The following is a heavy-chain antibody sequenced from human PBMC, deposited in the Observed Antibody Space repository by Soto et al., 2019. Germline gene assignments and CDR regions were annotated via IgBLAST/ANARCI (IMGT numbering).Heavy chain of an antibody. Sequence: ASVKVSCKASGYTFTTYYMHWVRQAPGQGLEWIGIINPSGGSTTYAQSLQGRVTMTRDTSTSTVYMNLSSLRSEDTALYYCARASPRGTYFFSYWGQGTLVTVSS. CDR1: GYTFTTYY. CDR3: ARASPRGTYFFSY. D-gene: IGHD1-26*01. J-gene: IGHJ4*02. V-gene: IGHV1-46*01. CDR2: INPSGGST.